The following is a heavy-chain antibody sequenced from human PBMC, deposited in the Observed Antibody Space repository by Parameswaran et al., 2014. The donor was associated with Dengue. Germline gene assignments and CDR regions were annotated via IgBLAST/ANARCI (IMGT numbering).Heavy chain of an antibody. CDR2: IKWNGGST. J-gene: IGHJ6*03. V-gene: IGHV3-20*03. D-gene: IGHD2-15*01. CDR3: AKGAGWVKDIVVGGAYFYYYMDV. Sequence: VRQAPGKGLEWVSGIKWNGGSTGYADSVKGRFTISRDNAKNSLYLQMNSLRAEDTALYFCAKGAGWVKDIVVGGAYFYYYMDVWGKGTTVTVSS.